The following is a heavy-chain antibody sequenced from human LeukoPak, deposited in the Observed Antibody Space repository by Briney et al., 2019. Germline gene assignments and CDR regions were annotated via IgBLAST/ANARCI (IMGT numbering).Heavy chain of an antibody. J-gene: IGHJ4*02. V-gene: IGHV3-30-3*01. D-gene: IGHD4-17*01. CDR3: AKDPLSNYGDYEGYFDY. Sequence: GRSLRLSCAASGFIFSSYAMHWVRQAPGKGLEWLTVISYDGSSKYYADSVKGRFTISRDNSKNTVYLQMNSLRAEDTAMYYCAKDPLSNYGDYEGYFDYWGQGTLVTVSS. CDR2: ISYDGSSK. CDR1: GFIFSSYA.